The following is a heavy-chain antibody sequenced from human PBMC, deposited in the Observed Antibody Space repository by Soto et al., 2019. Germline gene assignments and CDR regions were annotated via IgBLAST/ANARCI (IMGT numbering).Heavy chain of an antibody. CDR1: GFTFSSYS. V-gene: IGHV3-48*02. J-gene: IGHJ6*02. Sequence: EVQLVESGGGLVQHGGSLRLSCAASGFTFSSYSMNWVRQATGQGLEWVSYISSSSSTIYYADSVKGRFTISRDNAKHSLYLQMNSLRDEDTAVYYCARDQALWFGAYYGMDVWGQGTTVTFSS. CDR3: ARDQALWFGAYYGMDV. CDR2: ISSSSSTI. D-gene: IGHD3-10*01.